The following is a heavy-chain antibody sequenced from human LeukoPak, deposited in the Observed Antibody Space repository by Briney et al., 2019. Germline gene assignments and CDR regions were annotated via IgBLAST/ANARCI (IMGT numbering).Heavy chain of an antibody. V-gene: IGHV1-8*01. D-gene: IGHD3-10*01. CDR2: MNPNSGNT. CDR3: ARKFLGSRGYYFDY. J-gene: IGHJ4*02. CDR1: GYTFTSYY. Sequence: ASVKVSCKASGYTFTSYYMHWVRQVPGQGLEWMGWMNPNSGNTGYAQKFQGRVNMTRNTSISTAYMELSSLRSEDTAVYYCARKFLGSRGYYFDYWGQGTLVTVSS.